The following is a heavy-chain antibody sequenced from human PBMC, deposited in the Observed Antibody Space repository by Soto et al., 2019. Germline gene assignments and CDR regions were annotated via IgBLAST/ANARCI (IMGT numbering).Heavy chain of an antibody. CDR1: GGSISSGGYY. CDR3: ARDSGYSYGYGPHYFDY. V-gene: IGHV4-31*03. D-gene: IGHD5-18*01. Sequence: QVQLQESGPGLVKPSQTLSLTCTVSGGSISSGGYYWSWIRQHPGKGLEWIGYIYYSGSTYYNPSLKSRVTISVDTSKNQFSLKLSSVTAAVTDVYYCARDSGYSYGYGPHYFDYWGQGTLVTVSS. J-gene: IGHJ4*02. CDR2: IYYSGST.